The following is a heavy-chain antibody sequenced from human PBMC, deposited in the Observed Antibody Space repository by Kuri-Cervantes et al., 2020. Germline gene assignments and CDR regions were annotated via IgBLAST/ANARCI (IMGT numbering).Heavy chain of an antibody. CDR2: IYYSGST. Sequence: GSLRLSCTVSGGSISSYYWSWIRQPPGKGLEWIGYIYYSGSTNYNPSLKSRVTISVDTSKNQFSLKLRSVTAADTAVYYCARHIVATTHFDYWGQGTLVTVSS. CDR3: ARHIVATTHFDY. CDR1: GGSISSYY. D-gene: IGHD5-12*01. J-gene: IGHJ4*02. V-gene: IGHV4-59*13.